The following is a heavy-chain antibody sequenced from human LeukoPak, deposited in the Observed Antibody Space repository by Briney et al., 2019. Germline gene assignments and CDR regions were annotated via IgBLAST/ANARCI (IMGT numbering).Heavy chain of an antibody. CDR3: ARVIRLAYCGGDCYDDAFDI. J-gene: IGHJ3*02. CDR1: GFTFSSYS. V-gene: IGHV3-21*01. D-gene: IGHD2-21*02. Sequence: PGGSLRLSCAASGFTFSSYSMNWVRQAPGKGLEWVSSISRSSSYIYYADSVKGRFTISRDNAKNSLYLQMNSLRAEDTAVYYCARVIRLAYCGGDCYDDAFDIWGQGTMVTVSS. CDR2: ISRSSSYI.